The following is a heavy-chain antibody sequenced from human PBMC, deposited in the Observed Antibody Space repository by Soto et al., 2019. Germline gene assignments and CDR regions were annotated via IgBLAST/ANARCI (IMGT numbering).Heavy chain of an antibody. J-gene: IGHJ4*02. CDR2: MNQDGSEK. CDR1: GFTFSSFA. D-gene: IGHD1-7*01. V-gene: IGHV3-7*01. CDR3: AKNRVETTRDKAPAF. Sequence: PGGSLRLSCAASGFTFSSFAMSWVRQAPGKGLEWVANMNQDGSEKYYVDSMKGRFTISRDNARNSLYLQMNSLRVEDTAVYYCAKNRVETTRDKAPAFWGQGTLVTVSS.